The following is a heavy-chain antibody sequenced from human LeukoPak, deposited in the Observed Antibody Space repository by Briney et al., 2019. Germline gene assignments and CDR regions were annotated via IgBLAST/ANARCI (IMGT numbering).Heavy chain of an antibody. D-gene: IGHD3-10*01. V-gene: IGHV7-4-1*02. Sequence: ASVKVSCKASGYTFTSYAMNWVRQAPGQGLEWMGWINTNTGNPTYAQGFTGRFVFPLDTSVSTAYLQISSLKAEDTAVYYCASQLLWFGESDYYGMDVWGQGTTVTVSS. CDR3: ASQLLWFGESDYYGMDV. J-gene: IGHJ6*02. CDR1: GYTFTSYA. CDR2: INTNTGNP.